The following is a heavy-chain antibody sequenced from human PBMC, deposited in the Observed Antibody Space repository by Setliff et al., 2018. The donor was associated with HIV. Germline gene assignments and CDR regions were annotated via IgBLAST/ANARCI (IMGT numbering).Heavy chain of an antibody. V-gene: IGHV4-28*01. D-gene: IGHD3-22*01. J-gene: IGHJ3*02. CDR3: ARISNGFEPNAFDT. CDR2: INHNELT. Sequence: SETLSLTCVVSGYSISSSNWWGWIRQPPGKGLEWIGYINHNELTYYNPSLKSRTIMSVDTSKKQLSLKLSSVTAVDTAVYFCARISNGFEPNAFDTWGRGTMVTVSS. CDR1: GYSISSSNW.